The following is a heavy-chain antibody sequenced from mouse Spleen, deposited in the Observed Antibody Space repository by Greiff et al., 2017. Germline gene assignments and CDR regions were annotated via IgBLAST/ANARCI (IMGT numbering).Heavy chain of an antibody. CDR1: GYTFISYW. D-gene: IGHD1-1*01. J-gene: IGHJ4*01. CDR3: ARWDYYGSSYYAMDY. V-gene: IGHV1-53*01. Sequence: VQLQQPGTELVKPGASVKLSCKASGYTFISYWMHWVKQRPGQGLEWIGNINPSNGGTNYNEKFKSKATLTVDKSSSTAYMQLSSLTSEDSAVYYCARWDYYGSSYYAMDYWGQGTSVTVSS. CDR2: INPSNGGT.